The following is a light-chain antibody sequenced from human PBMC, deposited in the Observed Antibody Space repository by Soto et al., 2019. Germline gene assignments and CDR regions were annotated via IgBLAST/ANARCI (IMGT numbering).Light chain of an antibody. CDR2: DNK. Sequence: QSVLTQPPSVSAAPGQRVTISCSGSSSNIGNNWVSWYQQVPGTAPKLLIYDNKSRPSVIPDRFSGSKSGTSATLGISGLQTGDEADYFCGAWDSSLSAFVFGTGTKVTVL. CDR1: SSNIGNNW. V-gene: IGLV1-51*01. J-gene: IGLJ1*01. CDR3: GAWDSSLSAFV.